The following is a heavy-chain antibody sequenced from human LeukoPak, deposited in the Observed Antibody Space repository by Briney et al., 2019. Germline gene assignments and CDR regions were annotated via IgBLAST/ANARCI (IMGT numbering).Heavy chain of an antibody. Sequence: ASVKVSCKASGGTFSSYAISWVRQAPGQGLEWMGGIIPIFGTANYAQKFQGRVTITADESTSTAYMELSSLRSEDTAVYYCARADYYDSSRFDYWGQGTLVIVSS. D-gene: IGHD3-22*01. CDR3: ARADYYDSSRFDY. CDR1: GGTFSSYA. CDR2: IIPIFGTA. V-gene: IGHV1-69*13. J-gene: IGHJ4*02.